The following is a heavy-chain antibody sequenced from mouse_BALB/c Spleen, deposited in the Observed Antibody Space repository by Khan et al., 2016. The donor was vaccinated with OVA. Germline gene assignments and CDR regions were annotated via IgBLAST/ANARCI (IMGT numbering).Heavy chain of an antibody. J-gene: IGHJ2*01. Sequence: EVELVESGGGLVQPGGSRKLSCAASGFTFSGFGMHWVRQAPEKGLEWVAYISSGSSTIYYADTVKGRFTISRDHPKNTLFLQMASLRSEDTASYYCARTGYYYFDYWGQGTTLTVSS. CDR1: GFTFSGFG. V-gene: IGHV5-17*02. CDR2: ISSGSSTI. D-gene: IGHD2-3*01. CDR3: ARTGYYYFDY.